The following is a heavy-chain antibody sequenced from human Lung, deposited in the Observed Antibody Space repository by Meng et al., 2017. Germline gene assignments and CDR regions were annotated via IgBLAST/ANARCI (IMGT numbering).Heavy chain of an antibody. Sequence: LGRPGARVKKPGASVKVSCKPSGYNFPDYWLHWVRRAPGHGLEWMGRIDPKSGDTHYAQRFQGRVTMTGDTSISTAYMELSGLRFDDTAMYYCARDEDISAAGKLFGDYWGQGTLVTVSS. D-gene: IGHD6-13*01. CDR1: GYNFPDYW. V-gene: IGHV1-2*06. J-gene: IGHJ4*02. CDR3: ARDEDISAAGKLFGDY. CDR2: IDPKSGDT.